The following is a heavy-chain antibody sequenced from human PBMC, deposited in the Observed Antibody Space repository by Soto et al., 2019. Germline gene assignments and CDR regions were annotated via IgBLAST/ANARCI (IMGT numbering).Heavy chain of an antibody. CDR3: ARQRTSVVTQAYFDV. CDR2: IYYSGST. D-gene: IGHD2-21*02. Sequence: KPSETLSLTCTVSGGSISSGGYYWSWIRQHPGKGLEWIGYIYYSGSTYYNPSLKSRVTISVDTSKNQFSLKLSSVTAADTALYFCARQRTSVVTQAYFDVWGPGSLVTVSS. J-gene: IGHJ4*02. CDR1: GGSISSGGYY. V-gene: IGHV4-31*03.